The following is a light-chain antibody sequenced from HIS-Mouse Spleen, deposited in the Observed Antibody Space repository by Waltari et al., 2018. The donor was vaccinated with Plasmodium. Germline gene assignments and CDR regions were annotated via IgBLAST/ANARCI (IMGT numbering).Light chain of an antibody. J-gene: IGLJ3*02. CDR2: KDS. CDR1: ALPKQY. V-gene: IGLV3-25*03. Sequence: SYELTQPPAVSVSPGQTARSTCWGDALPKQYADGYQQKPGQAPGLVIYKDSERPSGIPERFSGSSSGTTVTLTISGVQAEDEADYYCQSADSSGTPNWVFGGGTKLTVL. CDR3: QSADSSGTPNWV.